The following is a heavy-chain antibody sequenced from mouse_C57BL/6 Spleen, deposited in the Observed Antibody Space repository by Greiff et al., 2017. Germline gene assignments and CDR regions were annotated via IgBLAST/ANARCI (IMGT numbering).Heavy chain of an antibody. CDR3: ARTDCGSIYGVAY. CDR1: GYTFTSYW. Sequence: QVQLKQPGAELVKPGASVKLSCKASGYTFTSYWMHWVQQRPGRGLEWIGRIDPNSGGTKYNEKFKGKATLTVDKPSSTTYMQLSSLTSEDSAVDYCARTDCGSIYGVAYWGQGTLVTVSA. J-gene: IGHJ3*01. D-gene: IGHD1-1*01. V-gene: IGHV1-72*01. CDR2: IDPNSGGT.